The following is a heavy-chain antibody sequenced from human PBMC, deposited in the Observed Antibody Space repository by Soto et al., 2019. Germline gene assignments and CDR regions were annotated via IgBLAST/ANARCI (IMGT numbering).Heavy chain of an antibody. CDR3: ARDNYESYYYMDV. V-gene: IGHV4-34*01. CDR2: INHSGST. D-gene: IGHD3-3*01. CDR1: GGSFSGYY. J-gene: IGHJ6*03. Sequence: SETLSLTCAVYGGSFSGYYWSWIRQPPGKGLEWIGEINHSGSTNYNPSLKSRVTISVDTSKNQFSLKLSSVTAADTAVYYCARDNYESYYYMDVWGKGTTVTVS.